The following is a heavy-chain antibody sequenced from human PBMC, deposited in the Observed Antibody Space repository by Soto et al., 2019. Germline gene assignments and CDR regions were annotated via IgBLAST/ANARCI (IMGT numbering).Heavy chain of an antibody. V-gene: IGHV4-59*01. CDR2: IYYTGST. D-gene: IGHD3-22*01. CDR3: ARDHYDSRGYYWIDY. CDR1: GGSISSYY. Sequence: QVQLQESGPGLVKPSETLSLMCTVSGGSISSYYWSWIRQPPGKGLEWIGYIYYTGSTNYNPSLKSRVTISLDTSKSQFSLELSSVTAADTAVYYCARDHYDSRGYYWIDYWGQGTLVTVSS. J-gene: IGHJ4*02.